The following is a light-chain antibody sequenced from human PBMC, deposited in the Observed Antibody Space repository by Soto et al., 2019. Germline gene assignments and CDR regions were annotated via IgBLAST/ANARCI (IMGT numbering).Light chain of an antibody. V-gene: IGLV4-69*01. CDR3: QTWGAGFSVV. CDR1: SGHSSYA. Sequence: QAVLTQSPSASASLGASVKLTCTLSSGHSSYAIAWHQQQPEKGPRYLMKVNTDGSHNKGDGIPDRFSGSSSGAERYLTISSLQSEDEADYYCQTWGAGFSVVFAGGTKLTVL. CDR2: VNTDGSH. J-gene: IGLJ2*01.